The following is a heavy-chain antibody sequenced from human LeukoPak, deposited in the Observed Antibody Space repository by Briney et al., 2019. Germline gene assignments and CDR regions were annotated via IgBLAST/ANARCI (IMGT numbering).Heavy chain of an antibody. J-gene: IGHJ2*01. D-gene: IGHD1-26*01. CDR3: ARFSDPYF. CDR1: GYSISSGFY. V-gene: IGHV4-38-2*01. CDR2: IFHSGLA. Sequence: SETPSLTCAVSGYSISSGFYWGWIRQSPGKGLEWIGSIFHSGLAHSNPSLKSRVTISVDTSKNQLSLKLSSVTAADTAVYYCARFSDPYFWGRGTQVTVSS.